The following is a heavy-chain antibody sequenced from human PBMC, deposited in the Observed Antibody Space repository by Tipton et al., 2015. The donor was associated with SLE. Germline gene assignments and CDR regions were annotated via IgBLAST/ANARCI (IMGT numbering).Heavy chain of an antibody. CDR3: TIEYSSSDAFDF. Sequence: SLRLSCAASGFRFSSYEMNWVRQAPGKGLEWVSYISGSGTNKYYADSVKGRLTISRDNAKNSLYLQMNSLRAEDTALYYCTIEYSSSDAFDFWGQGTLVTVSS. CDR1: GFRFSSYE. CDR2: ISGSGTNK. J-gene: IGHJ4*02. D-gene: IGHD6-6*01. V-gene: IGHV3-48*03.